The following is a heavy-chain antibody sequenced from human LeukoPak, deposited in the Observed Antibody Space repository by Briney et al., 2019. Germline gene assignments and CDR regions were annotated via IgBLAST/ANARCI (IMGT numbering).Heavy chain of an antibody. CDR1: GFTFSRYW. Sequence: GGSLRLSCAASGFTFSRYWMHWVRQAPGKGQVWVSRIISDGSSTSYADSVNGRFTISRDNAKNTLYLQMNILRAEDTAVYYCAREWLPTRRAFDIWGQGTMVTVSS. CDR3: AREWLPTRRAFDI. J-gene: IGHJ3*02. D-gene: IGHD6-19*01. V-gene: IGHV3-74*01. CDR2: IISDGSST.